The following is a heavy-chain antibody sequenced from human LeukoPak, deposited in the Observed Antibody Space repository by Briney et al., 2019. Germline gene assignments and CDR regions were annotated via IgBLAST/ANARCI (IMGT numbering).Heavy chain of an antibody. D-gene: IGHD3-10*01. CDR2: VSGSGRTT. Sequence: GGSLRLSCAASGFIFRSYAMSWVRQAPGKGLEWVSAVSGSGRTTYYADSAKGRFTTSRDNSRNTLFLQMDSLRAEDTAVYYCAKDMSFGDSYFDYWGQGTLVTVST. CDR1: GFIFRSYA. CDR3: AKDMSFGDSYFDY. J-gene: IGHJ4*02. V-gene: IGHV3-23*01.